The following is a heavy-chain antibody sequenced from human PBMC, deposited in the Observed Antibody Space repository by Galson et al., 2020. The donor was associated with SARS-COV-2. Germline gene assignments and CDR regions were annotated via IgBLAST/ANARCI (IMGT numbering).Heavy chain of an antibody. J-gene: IGHJ3*02. CDR3: ARISQQLGLFAFDI. Sequence: ESGPTLVKPTQTLTLTCTFSGFSLSTSGMCVSWIRQPPGKALEWLARIDWDDDKYYSTSLKTRLTISKDTSKNQVVLTMTNMDPVDTATYYCARISQQLGLFAFDIWGQGTMVTVSS. V-gene: IGHV2-70*11. CDR2: IDWDDDK. CDR1: GFSLSTSGMC. D-gene: IGHD6-13*01.